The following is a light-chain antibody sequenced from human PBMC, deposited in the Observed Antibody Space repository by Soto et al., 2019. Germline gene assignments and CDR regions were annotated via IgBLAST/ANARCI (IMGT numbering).Light chain of an antibody. CDR3: QQSDSYRT. Sequence: DIQVTQSPSTLSASVGDRVTITCRPSQNISTWLAWYQQKSGKAPKLLIYDVSTLESGVPSRFSGSGSGTEFSLTIRGLQPDDFATYYCQQSDSYRTFGQGTKVDIK. CDR2: DVS. V-gene: IGKV1-5*01. J-gene: IGKJ1*01. CDR1: QNISTW.